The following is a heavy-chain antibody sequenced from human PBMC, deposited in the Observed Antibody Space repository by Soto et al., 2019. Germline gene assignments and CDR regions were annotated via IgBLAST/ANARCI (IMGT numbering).Heavy chain of an antibody. CDR2: VYYSGTT. Sequence: SETLSLTCTASGDSISSRTYYWGWIRQPPGKGLEWIGSVYYSGTTYYNPSLNSRVTISVDTSRIHFSLKLISVTAGDTAVYYCARQSYDSSDHFDYWGQGTLVTVSS. CDR3: ARQSYDSSDHFDY. CDR1: GDSISSRTYY. J-gene: IGHJ4*02. D-gene: IGHD3-22*01. V-gene: IGHV4-39*01.